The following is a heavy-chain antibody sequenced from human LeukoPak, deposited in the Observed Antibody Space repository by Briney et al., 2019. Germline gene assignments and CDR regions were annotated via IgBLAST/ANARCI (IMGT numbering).Heavy chain of an antibody. V-gene: IGHV3-74*01. CDR1: GFTSTTHW. CDR3: ARGKY. CDR2: IKPDGSDT. J-gene: IGHJ1*01. Sequence: WGSLRLSCGASGFTSTTHWIHWVRQAPGKGLVWVSRIKPDGSDTNYADSVKGRFTISRDNAKNTVYLQMNSLRAEDTAVYYCARGKYWGQGTLVTVSS. D-gene: IGHD2/OR15-2a*01.